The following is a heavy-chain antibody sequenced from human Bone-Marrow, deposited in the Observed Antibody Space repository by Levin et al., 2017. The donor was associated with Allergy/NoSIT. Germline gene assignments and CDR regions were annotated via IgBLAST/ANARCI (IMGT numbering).Heavy chain of an antibody. D-gene: IGHD3-3*01. J-gene: IGHJ5*02. Sequence: SETLSLTCAVSGYSISSGYYWGWIRQPPGKGLEWIGSIYHSGSTYYNPSLKSRVTISVDTSKNQFSLKLSSVTAADTAVYYCARAAIFGAGHWFDPWGQGTLVTVSS. CDR2: IYHSGST. CDR1: GYSISSGYY. CDR3: ARAAIFGAGHWFDP. V-gene: IGHV4-38-2*01.